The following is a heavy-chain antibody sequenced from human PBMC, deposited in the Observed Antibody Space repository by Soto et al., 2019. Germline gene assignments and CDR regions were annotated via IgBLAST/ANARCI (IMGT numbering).Heavy chain of an antibody. V-gene: IGHV3-33*01. Sequence: GGSLRLSCAASGFTFSSYGMHWVRQAPGKGLEWVAVIWYDGSNKYYADSVKGRFTISRDNSKNTLYLQMNSLRAEDTAVYYCARPYRGLEYGMDVWGQGTTVTVSS. D-gene: IGHD5-12*01. CDR2: IWYDGSNK. CDR1: GFTFSSYG. J-gene: IGHJ6*02. CDR3: ARPYRGLEYGMDV.